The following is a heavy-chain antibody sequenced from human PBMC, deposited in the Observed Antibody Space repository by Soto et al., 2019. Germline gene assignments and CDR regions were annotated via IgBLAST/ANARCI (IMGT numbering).Heavy chain of an antibody. CDR2: IDPSDSYT. J-gene: IGHJ6*02. D-gene: IGHD5-12*01. CDR1: GFSFSGYW. V-gene: IGHV5-10-1*01. CDR3: ARHIGLPYYYGMDV. Sequence: GESLKLSCKGSGFSFSGYWISWVRQMPGKGLEWVGRIDPSDSYTNYSPSFQGHVTISADKSISTAYLQWSSLKASDTAMYYCARHIGLPYYYGMDVWGQGTTVTVSS.